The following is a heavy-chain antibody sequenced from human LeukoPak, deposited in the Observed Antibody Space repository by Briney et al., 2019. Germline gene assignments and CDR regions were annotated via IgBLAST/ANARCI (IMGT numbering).Heavy chain of an antibody. CDR3: ARDFYYDSSGSSTL. J-gene: IGHJ4*02. CDR2: IYYSGST. Sequence: SETLSLTCTVSGGSISSSSYYWGWIRQPPGKGLEWIGSIYYSGSTYYNPSLKSRVTISVDTSKNQFSLKLSSVTAADTAVYYCARDFYYDSSGSSTLWGQGTLVTVSS. CDR1: GGSISSSSYY. D-gene: IGHD3-22*01. V-gene: IGHV4-39*07.